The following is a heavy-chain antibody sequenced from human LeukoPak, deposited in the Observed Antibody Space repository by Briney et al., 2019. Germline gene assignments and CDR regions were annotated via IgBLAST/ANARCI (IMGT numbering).Heavy chain of an antibody. J-gene: IGHJ5*02. D-gene: IGHD1-26*01. CDR2: INPNSGGT. CDR3: ARDNSVGDTAWWFDP. CDR1: GYTFTGYY. Sequence: ASVKVSCKASGYTFTGYYIHWMRQAPGQGLEWMGWINPNSGGTNYAQKFQGRVTMTRDTSISTAYMELSRLRSDDTAVYYCARDNSVGDTAWWFDPWGQGTLVTVSS. V-gene: IGHV1-2*02.